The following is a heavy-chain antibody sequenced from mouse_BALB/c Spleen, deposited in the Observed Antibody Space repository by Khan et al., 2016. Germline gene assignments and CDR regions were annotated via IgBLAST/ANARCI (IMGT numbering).Heavy chain of an antibody. CDR3: ARSPTDTLGY. J-gene: IGHJ4*01. CDR2: INPSTGYT. CDR1: GFTFNIYW. D-gene: IGHD1-2*01. Sequence: QVQLQQSGAELAKPGASVKMSCKASGFTFNIYWMHWVKQRPGQGLEWIGYINPSTGYTEYNQRFKDKATLTAGKYSSTVYMQLSSLTSEDSAVYYSARSPTDTLGYWGQGTSVTVSS. V-gene: IGHV1-7*01.